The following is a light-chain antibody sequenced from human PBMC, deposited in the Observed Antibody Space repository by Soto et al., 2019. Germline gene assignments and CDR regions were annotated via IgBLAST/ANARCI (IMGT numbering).Light chain of an antibody. CDR3: SSYTSSSTPYV. J-gene: IGLJ1*01. Sequence: QCALTQPASVSGSPGQSITISCTGTSIDVGGYNYVSWYQQHPGKAPKLMIYDVSNRPSGVSNRFSGSKSGNTASLTISGLQAEDEADYYCSSYTSSSTPYVFGTGTKLTVL. CDR1: SIDVGGYNY. CDR2: DVS. V-gene: IGLV2-14*01.